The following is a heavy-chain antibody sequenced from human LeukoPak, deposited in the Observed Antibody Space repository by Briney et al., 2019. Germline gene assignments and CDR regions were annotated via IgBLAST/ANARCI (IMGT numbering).Heavy chain of an antibody. CDR1: GYTLTTYG. D-gene: IGHD3-22*01. CDR3: AREGEGYYDSSAYPGDY. Sequence: ASVKVSCKASGYTLTTYGMNWVRQAPGQGLEWMGWINTNTGNPTYAQGFTGRFVFSLDTSVSTAYLQISSLKAEVTAVYYCAREGEGYYDSSAYPGDYWGQGTLVTVSS. CDR2: INTNTGNP. J-gene: IGHJ4*02. V-gene: IGHV7-4-1*02.